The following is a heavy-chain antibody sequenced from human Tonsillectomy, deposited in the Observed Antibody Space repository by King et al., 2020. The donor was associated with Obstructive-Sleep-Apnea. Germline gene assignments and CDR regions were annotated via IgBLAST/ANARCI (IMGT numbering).Heavy chain of an antibody. D-gene: IGHD3-10*01. V-gene: IGHV3-11*01. Sequence: VQLVESGGGLVKPGGSLRLSCAASGFTFSDYYMSWIRQAPGKGLEWVSYISSSGSTIYYADSVKGRFTIPRDNAKNSLYLHMNSLSAEDTAVNYCAARAWFGELLNDYWGQGTLVTVSS. CDR1: GFTFSDYY. CDR2: ISSSGSTI. CDR3: AARAWFGELLNDY. J-gene: IGHJ4*02.